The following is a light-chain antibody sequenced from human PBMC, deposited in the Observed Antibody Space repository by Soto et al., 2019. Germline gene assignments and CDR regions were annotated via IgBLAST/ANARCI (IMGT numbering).Light chain of an antibody. CDR3: MQGTHWPPYT. CDR1: QSLAYSDGNTY. Sequence: DVVMTQSPLSLPVTLGQPASISCRSSQSLAYSDGNTYLNWFQQRPGQSPRRLIYKVSKRDSGVSDRFSGSGSGTAFTLKISRVEAEDVGVYYCMQGTHWPPYTFGQGTKLEIK. V-gene: IGKV2-30*01. J-gene: IGKJ2*01. CDR2: KVS.